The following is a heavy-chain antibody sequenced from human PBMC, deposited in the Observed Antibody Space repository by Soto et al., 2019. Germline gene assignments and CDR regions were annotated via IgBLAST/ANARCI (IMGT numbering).Heavy chain of an antibody. J-gene: IGHJ4*02. V-gene: IGHV3-7*01. CDR2: IKEDGNVK. Sequence: EVQLVESGGGLVQPGGSLRVSCAASGFTFSRFWLSWVRQAPGKGLEWVANIKEDGNVKYYVDSVRGRFTISRDNAKNSLYLQMESLRAEDTAVYYFARAYYDHLWGSYRFDYWGQGTLVTVSS. CDR3: ARAYYDHLWGSYRFDY. CDR1: GFTFSRFW. D-gene: IGHD3-16*02.